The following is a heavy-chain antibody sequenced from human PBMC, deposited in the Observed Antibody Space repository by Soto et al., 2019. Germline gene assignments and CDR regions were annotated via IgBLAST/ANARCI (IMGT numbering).Heavy chain of an antibody. V-gene: IGHV4-34*01. CDR1: GGYFNDNY. J-gene: IGHJ5*02. CDR3: ASSLWFGTQVEL. CDR2: ISRSGTT. D-gene: IGHD3-10*01. Sequence: QVQLQQWGAGLLKPSDTLSLSCAVYGGYFNDNYYTWFRQPPGKGLEWIGEISRSGTTKYIPSPMSRASISFDTSKTQVSLKVTSVTAADTAVYHCASSLWFGTQVELWGQGALVTVSS.